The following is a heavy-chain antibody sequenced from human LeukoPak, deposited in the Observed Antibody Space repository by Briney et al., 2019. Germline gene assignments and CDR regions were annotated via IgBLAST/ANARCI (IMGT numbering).Heavy chain of an antibody. CDR2: ISGSGGST. J-gene: IGHJ4*02. D-gene: IGHD3-22*01. CDR3: AKGGYYDSGGYIDY. CDR1: GFTFSSYA. Sequence: PGGSLRLSCAASGFTFSSYAMSWVRQAPGKGLEWASAISGSGGSTYYADSVKGRFTISRDNSKNTLYLQMNSLRAEDTAVFYCAKGGYYDSGGYIDYWGQGTLVTVSS. V-gene: IGHV3-23*01.